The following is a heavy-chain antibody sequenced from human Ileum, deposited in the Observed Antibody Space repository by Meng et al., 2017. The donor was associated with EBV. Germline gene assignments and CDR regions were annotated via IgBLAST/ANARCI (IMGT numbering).Heavy chain of an antibody. J-gene: IGHJ4*02. CDR1: CVSFSGYY. Sequence: QVQLQQWGAGLLNPSEPLSLTCAVYCVSFSGYYWTWIRQPPGKGLEWIGEINHSGSTNYNPSLKSRVTISVDKNQFSLKLSSVTAADTAVYYCARGFYTYGSSCFDYWGQGTLVTVFS. CDR3: ARGFYTYGSSCFDY. V-gene: IGHV4-34*01. CDR2: INHSGST. D-gene: IGHD6-13*01.